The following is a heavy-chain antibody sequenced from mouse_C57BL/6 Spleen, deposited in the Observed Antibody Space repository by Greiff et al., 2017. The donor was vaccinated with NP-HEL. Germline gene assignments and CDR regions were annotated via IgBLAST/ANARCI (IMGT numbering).Heavy chain of an antibody. V-gene: IGHV1-22*01. CDR2: INPNNGGT. J-gene: IGHJ4*01. Sequence: VQLQQSGPELVKPGASVKMSCTASGYTFTDYNMHWVKQSHGKSLEWIGYINPNNGGTSYNQKFKGKATLTVNKSSSTAYMELRSLTSEDSAVYYCARVGDQGYAMDYWGQGTSVTVAS. CDR1: GYTFTDYN. CDR3: ARVGDQGYAMDY.